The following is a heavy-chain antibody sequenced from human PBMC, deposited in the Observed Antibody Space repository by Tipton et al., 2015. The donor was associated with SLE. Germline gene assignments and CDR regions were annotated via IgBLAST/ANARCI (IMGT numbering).Heavy chain of an antibody. CDR1: GGSVSSYY. CDR3: ARVGAYYDFLTGAGYYYYYYMDV. V-gene: IGHV4-59*02. Sequence: TLSLTCTVSGGSVSSYYWSWIRQPPGKGLEWIGYIYDNGRTNYNPSLKGRVTMSFDTSKNQFSLKLSSMTAADTAVYYCARVGAYYDFLTGAGYYYYYYMDVWGKGTTVTVSS. D-gene: IGHD3-9*01. J-gene: IGHJ6*03. CDR2: IYDNGRT.